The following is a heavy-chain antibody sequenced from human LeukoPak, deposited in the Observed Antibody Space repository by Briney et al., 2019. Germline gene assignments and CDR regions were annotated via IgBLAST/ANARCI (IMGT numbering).Heavy chain of an antibody. J-gene: IGHJ4*02. V-gene: IGHV3-48*01. CDR3: VRGGGLRFLEYLRFDY. D-gene: IGHD3-3*01. Sequence: PWGSLRLSCAASGFTFSSYSMNWVRQARGKGLEGVSYISSSSSTRYYADSVKGRFTISRDNAKNSLYLQMNSLRAEDTAVYYCVRGGGLRFLEYLRFDYWGQGTLVTVSS. CDR2: ISSSSSTR. CDR1: GFTFSSYS.